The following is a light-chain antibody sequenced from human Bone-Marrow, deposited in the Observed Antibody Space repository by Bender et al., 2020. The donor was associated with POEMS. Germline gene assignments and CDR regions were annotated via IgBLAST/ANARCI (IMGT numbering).Light chain of an antibody. CDR1: SSNIATNY. J-gene: IGLJ2*01. V-gene: IGLV1-44*01. Sequence: QSVLTQPPSVSAAPGQKVTISCSGSSSNIATNYVYWYQQLPGTAPKLLIYTNDQRPSGVPDRFSGSKSGTSASLAISGLQSEDEADYFCATWDDSLNGHVVFGGGTKLTVL. CDR2: TND. CDR3: ATWDDSLNGHVV.